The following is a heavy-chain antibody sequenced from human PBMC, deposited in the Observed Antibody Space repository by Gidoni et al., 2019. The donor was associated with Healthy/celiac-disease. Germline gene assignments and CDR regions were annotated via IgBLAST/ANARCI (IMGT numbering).Heavy chain of an antibody. D-gene: IGHD2-21*02. J-gene: IGHJ6*02. CDR3: ATLLVVVTANYGMDV. CDR2: IIPILGIA. Sequence: QVQLVQSGAEVQKPGSSVKVSCKASGGTFSSYTISWVRQAPGQGLEWMGRIIPILGIANYAQKFQGRVTITADKSTSTAYMELSSLRSEDTAVYYCATLLVVVTANYGMDVWGQGTTVTVSS. CDR1: GGTFSSYT. V-gene: IGHV1-69*02.